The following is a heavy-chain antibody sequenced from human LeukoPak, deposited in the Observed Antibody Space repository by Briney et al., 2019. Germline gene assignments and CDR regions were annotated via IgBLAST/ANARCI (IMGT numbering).Heavy chain of an antibody. Sequence: PGGSLRLSCAASGFTFSSYSMNWVRQAPGKGLEWVSYIGSSSSTIYYADSVKGRFTISRDNAKNSLYLQMNSLRAEDTAVYYCARATITMIVVVIVDAFDIWGQGTMVTVSS. CDR1: GFTFSSYS. CDR2: IGSSSSTI. CDR3: ARATITMIVVVIVDAFDI. V-gene: IGHV3-48*01. D-gene: IGHD3-22*01. J-gene: IGHJ3*02.